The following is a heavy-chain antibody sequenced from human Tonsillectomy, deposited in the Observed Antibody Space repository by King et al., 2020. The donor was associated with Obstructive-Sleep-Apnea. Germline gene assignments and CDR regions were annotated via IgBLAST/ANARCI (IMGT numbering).Heavy chain of an antibody. CDR2: IYYSVST. J-gene: IGHJ4*02. V-gene: IGHV4-31*03. CDR3: ARDNRGWSGGLDY. CDR1: GGSISSGGYY. Sequence: VQLQESGPGLVKPSQTLSLTCTVSGGSISSGGYYWSWIRQHPGKGLEGIGYIYYSVSTYYHPSLKSRVTISVDTSKNQFSLKLSSVTAADTAVYYCARDNRGWSGGLDYWGQGTLVTVSS. D-gene: IGHD6-19*01.